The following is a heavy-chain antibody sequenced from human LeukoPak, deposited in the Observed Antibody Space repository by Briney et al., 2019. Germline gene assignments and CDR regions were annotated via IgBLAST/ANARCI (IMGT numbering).Heavy chain of an antibody. CDR2: IRYDGSNK. D-gene: IGHD6-19*01. V-gene: IGHV3-30*02. J-gene: IGHJ4*02. CDR3: AEDSSGWYRGSYFDY. CDR1: GFTFSSYG. Sequence: GGSLRLSCAASGFTFSSYGMHWVRQAPGKGLEWVAFIRYDGSNKYYADSVKGRFTISRDNSKNTLYLQMNSLRAEDTAVYYCAEDSSGWYRGSYFDYWGQGTLVTVSS.